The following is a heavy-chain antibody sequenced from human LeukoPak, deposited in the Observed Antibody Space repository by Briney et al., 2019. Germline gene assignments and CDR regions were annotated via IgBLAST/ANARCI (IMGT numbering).Heavy chain of an antibody. CDR3: ASRGRGHRNWYFDL. J-gene: IGHJ2*01. Sequence: GGSLRLPCAASGFTLICCGMHWVRQAPGKGLEWVSVTYGDGSTSYADSVKDRFTISRDISKNTFFLQMNNLRAEDTAVYYCASRGRGHRNWYFDLWGRGTLVTVSS. V-gene: IGHV3-66*01. CDR1: GFTLICCG. CDR2: TYGDGST. D-gene: IGHD1-14*01.